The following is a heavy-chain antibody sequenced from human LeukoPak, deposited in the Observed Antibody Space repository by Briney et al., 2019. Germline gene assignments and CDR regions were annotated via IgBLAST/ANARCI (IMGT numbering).Heavy chain of an antibody. V-gene: IGHV4-38-2*02. Sequence: SETLSLTCTVSGYSISSGYYWGWIRQPPGKGLEWIGSIYYSGSTYYNPSLKSRVTISVDTSKNQFSLKLSSVTAADTAVYYCARRIVGATWGHYFDYWGQGTLVTVSS. J-gene: IGHJ4*02. CDR3: ARRIVGATWGHYFDY. CDR2: IYYSGST. D-gene: IGHD1-26*01. CDR1: GYSISSGYY.